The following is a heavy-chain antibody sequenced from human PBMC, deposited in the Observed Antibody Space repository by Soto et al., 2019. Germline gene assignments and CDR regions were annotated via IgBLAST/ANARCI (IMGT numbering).Heavy chain of an antibody. J-gene: IGHJ4*02. V-gene: IGHV3-23*01. CDR1: GFTFSIYS. CDR2: ISDSGGST. Sequence: LXLSCAASGFTFSIYSMSWVRQAPGKGLAWVSDISDSGGSTNYIDSVKGRFTISRDNSKNTLYLQMNSLRAEDTAVYYCAKSRYDFWSGNDYWRQGTPVTVSS. CDR3: AKSRYDFWSGNDY. D-gene: IGHD3-3*01.